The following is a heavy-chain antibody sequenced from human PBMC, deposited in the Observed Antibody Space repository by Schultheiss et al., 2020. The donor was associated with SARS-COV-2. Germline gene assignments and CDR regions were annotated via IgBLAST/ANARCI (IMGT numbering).Heavy chain of an antibody. CDR3: ARPTHATS. Sequence: GGSLRLSCVASGFKFNTFDMHWVRQAPGKGLEWVSYISSSSSTIYYADSVKGRFTISRDNAKNTLYLQMNSLRAEDTAVYYCARPTHATSWGQGTLVTVSS. CDR1: GFKFNTFD. CDR2: ISSSSSTI. J-gene: IGHJ5*02. V-gene: IGHV3-48*04. D-gene: IGHD1-1*01.